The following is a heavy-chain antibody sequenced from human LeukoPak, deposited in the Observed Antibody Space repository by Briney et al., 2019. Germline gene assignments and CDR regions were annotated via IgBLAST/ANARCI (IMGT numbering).Heavy chain of an antibody. V-gene: IGHV1-2*02. CDR2: IKPNSGGT. CDR1: GYTFTSYG. Sequence: ASVKVSCKASGYTFTSYGISWVRQAPGQGLEWMGWIKPNSGGTNYAQKFQGRVTMTRDTSISTAYMELSRLRSDDTAVYYCVFGVVQNWFDPWGQGTLVTVST. D-gene: IGHD3-3*01. CDR3: VFGVVQNWFDP. J-gene: IGHJ5*02.